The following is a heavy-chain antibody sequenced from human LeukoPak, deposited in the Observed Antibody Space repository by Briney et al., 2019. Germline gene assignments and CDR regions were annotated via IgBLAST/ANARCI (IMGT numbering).Heavy chain of an antibody. CDR3: ARARGAVAIDY. Sequence: SETLSLTCAVYGGFFSGYYWTWVRQPPGKGLEWIGEINHSGSTNYNPSLKSRVTISVDTSKNHFSLKLNSVTAADTAVYYCARARGAVAIDYWGQGTLVTVSS. CDR2: INHSGST. CDR1: GGFFSGYY. V-gene: IGHV4-34*01. D-gene: IGHD6-19*01. J-gene: IGHJ4*02.